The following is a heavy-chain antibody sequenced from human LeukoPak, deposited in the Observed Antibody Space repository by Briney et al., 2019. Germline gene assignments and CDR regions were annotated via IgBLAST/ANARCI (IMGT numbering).Heavy chain of an antibody. V-gene: IGHV1-8*01. CDR3: AMSKRGAFDYYGMDV. J-gene: IGHJ6*02. Sequence: ASVKVSCKASGYTFTSYDINWVRQATGQGLEWMGWMNPNSGNTGYAQKFQGRVTMTRNTSISTAYMELSSLRSEDTAVYYCAMSKRGAFDYYGMDVWGQGTTVTVSS. CDR1: GYTFTSYD. D-gene: IGHD3-16*01. CDR2: MNPNSGNT.